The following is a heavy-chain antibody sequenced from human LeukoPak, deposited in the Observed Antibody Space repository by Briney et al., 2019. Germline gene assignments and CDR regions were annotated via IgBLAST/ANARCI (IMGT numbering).Heavy chain of an antibody. CDR1: GFTFISYW. D-gene: IGHD3-10*01. CDR3: ARSRYGPGSLLDP. V-gene: IGHV3-7*03. J-gene: IGHJ5*02. Sequence: GGSLRLSCAASGFTFISYWMSWVRQAPGKGLEGVANIKQDGSEKYYVDSVKGRFTISRDNAKNSLYLQMHSLRAEDTAVYYCARSRYGPGSLLDPWGQGTLVTVSS. CDR2: IKQDGSEK.